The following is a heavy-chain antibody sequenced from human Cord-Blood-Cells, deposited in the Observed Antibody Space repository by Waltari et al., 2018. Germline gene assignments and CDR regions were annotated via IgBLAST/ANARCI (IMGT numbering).Heavy chain of an antibody. CDR3: ARITWGNYWYFDL. D-gene: IGHD7-27*01. CDR2: IYHSGST. Sequence: QVQLQESGPGLVKPSETLSLTCAVPGYSISSGYHWGWIRQPPGKGLEWIGSIYHSGSTYYNPSLKSRVTISVDTSKNQFSLKLSSVTAADTAVYYCARITWGNYWYFDLWGRGTLVTVSS. V-gene: IGHV4-38-2*01. J-gene: IGHJ2*01. CDR1: GYSISSGYH.